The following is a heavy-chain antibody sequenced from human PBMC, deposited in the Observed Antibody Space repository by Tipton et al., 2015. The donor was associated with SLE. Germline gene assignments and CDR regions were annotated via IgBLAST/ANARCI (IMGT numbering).Heavy chain of an antibody. D-gene: IGHD3-10*01. V-gene: IGHV4-38-2*01. CDR2: ISHSGNA. CDR3: ARYRGVFVAMIDY. Sequence: TLSLTCAVSGYSISSGHYWGWIRQTPGEGLEWLGSISHSGNAYYNPSLKSRVSMSIDTAKNQVFLRLGSVTAADTAVYYCARYRGVFVAMIDYWGQGTLVTVSS. J-gene: IGHJ4*02. CDR1: GYSISSGHY.